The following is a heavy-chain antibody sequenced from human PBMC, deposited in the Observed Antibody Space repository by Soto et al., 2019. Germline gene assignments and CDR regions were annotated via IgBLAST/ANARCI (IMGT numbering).Heavy chain of an antibody. Sequence: QVQLVQSGAEVKKPGSSVKVSCKASGGTFSSYAISWVRQAPGQGLEWMGGIIPIFGTANYAQKFQGRVTSTADEATRTADREVGSLRSEDRAVYYGGRGGVVVDLLVYYGMDVWGQGTTVTVSS. CDR2: IIPIFGTA. D-gene: IGHD2-15*01. V-gene: IGHV1-69*12. J-gene: IGHJ6*02. CDR3: GRGGVVVDLLVYYGMDV. CDR1: GGTFSSYA.